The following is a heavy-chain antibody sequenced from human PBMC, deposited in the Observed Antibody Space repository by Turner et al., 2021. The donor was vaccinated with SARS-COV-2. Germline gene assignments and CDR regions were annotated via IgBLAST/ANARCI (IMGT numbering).Heavy chain of an antibody. CDR3: ARFEDQATPGGEYYYGMDV. J-gene: IGHJ6*02. CDR1: GFTFRSYG. D-gene: IGHD3-16*01. Sequence: QVQLVESGGGVVQPGRSLRLSCAASGFTFRSYGMHWVRQAPGKGLEWVAVISYDGSNKYYADSVKGRFTISRDNSRNTLYLQMNSLRAEDTAVYYCARFEDQATPGGEYYYGMDVWGQGTTVTVSS. V-gene: IGHV3-30*03. CDR2: ISYDGSNK.